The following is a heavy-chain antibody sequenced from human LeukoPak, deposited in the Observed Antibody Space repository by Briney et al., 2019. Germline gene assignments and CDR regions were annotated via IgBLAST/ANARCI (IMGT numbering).Heavy chain of an antibody. CDR2: IIPILGIA. Sequence: VASVKVSCKASGGTFSSYTINWVRQAPGQGLEWMGRIIPILGIANYAQKFQGRVTITADKSTSTAYMELSSLRPEDTAVYYCARGGAIVVVPAAELRFDPWGQGTLVTVSS. V-gene: IGHV1-69*02. J-gene: IGHJ5*02. CDR1: GGTFSSYT. D-gene: IGHD2-2*01. CDR3: ARGGAIVVVPAAELRFDP.